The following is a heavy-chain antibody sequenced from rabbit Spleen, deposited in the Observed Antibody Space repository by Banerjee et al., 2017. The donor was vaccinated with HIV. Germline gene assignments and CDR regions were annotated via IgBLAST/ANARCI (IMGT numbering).Heavy chain of an antibody. Sequence: LEESGGGLVKPGGTLTLTCTVSGFSFSSNWICWVRQAPGKGLEWIACIDTSDGDTDYANWPKGRFTISMTSSTTVTLQMTSLTAADTATYFCARDTSSSFSSYGMDLWGPGTLVTVS. CDR3: ARDTSSSFSSYGMDL. D-gene: IGHD1-1*01. CDR2: IDTSDGDT. J-gene: IGHJ6*01. V-gene: IGHV1S45*01. CDR1: GFSFSSNW.